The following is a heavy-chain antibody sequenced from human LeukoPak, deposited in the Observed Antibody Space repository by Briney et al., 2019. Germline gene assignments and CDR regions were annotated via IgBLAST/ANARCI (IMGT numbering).Heavy chain of an antibody. CDR2: ISWNSGSI. CDR1: GFTFDGYA. CDR3: AKDMLGFYSSSWYYFDY. Sequence: GRSLRLSCAASGFTFDGYAMHWVRQAPGKGLEWVSGISWNSGSIGYADSVKGRFTISRDNAKNSLYLQMNSLRAEDTALYYCAKDMLGFYSSSWYYFDYWGQGTLVTVSS. V-gene: IGHV3-9*01. D-gene: IGHD6-13*01. J-gene: IGHJ4*02.